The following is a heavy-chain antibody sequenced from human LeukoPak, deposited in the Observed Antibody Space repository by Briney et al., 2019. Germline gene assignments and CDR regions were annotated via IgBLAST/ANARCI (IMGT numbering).Heavy chain of an antibody. CDR3: AKASWAAAGLLQPFDY. D-gene: IGHD6-13*01. CDR1: GFTFSTYA. CDR2: ISGSGGST. V-gene: IGHV3-23*01. Sequence: PGGSLRLSCAASGFTFSTYAMSWVRQAPGKGLEWVSAISGSGGSTYYADSVKGRFTISRDNSKNTLYLQMNSLRAEDSAVYYCAKASWAAAGLLQPFDYWGQGALVTVSS. J-gene: IGHJ4*02.